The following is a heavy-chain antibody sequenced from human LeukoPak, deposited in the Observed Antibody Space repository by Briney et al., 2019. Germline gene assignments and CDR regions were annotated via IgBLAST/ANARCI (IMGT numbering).Heavy chain of an antibody. CDR2: ISCDGSNK. CDR3: ARGAPPDY. CDR1: GFTFSDYA. V-gene: IGHV3-30-3*01. Sequence: HAGGSLRLSCAASGFTFSDYAMYWVRQAPGKGLEWVAAISCDGSNKYYADSVKGRFTISRDNSKNTLYLQMNSLKTEDTAVYYCARGAPPDYWGQGTLVTVSS. J-gene: IGHJ4*02.